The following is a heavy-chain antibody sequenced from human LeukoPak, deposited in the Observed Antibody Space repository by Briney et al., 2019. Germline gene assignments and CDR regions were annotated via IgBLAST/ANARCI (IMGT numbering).Heavy chain of an antibody. J-gene: IGHJ4*02. CDR3: ATPLPDSSSYYYGY. V-gene: IGHV1-69*04. Sequence: GASVKVSCKASGGTFSSYANSWVRQAPGQGLEWMGRIIPILGIANYAQKFQGRVTITADKSTSTAYMELSSLRSEDTAVYYCATPLPDSSSYYYGYWGQGTLVTVSS. CDR2: IIPILGIA. CDR1: GGTFSSYA. D-gene: IGHD3-22*01.